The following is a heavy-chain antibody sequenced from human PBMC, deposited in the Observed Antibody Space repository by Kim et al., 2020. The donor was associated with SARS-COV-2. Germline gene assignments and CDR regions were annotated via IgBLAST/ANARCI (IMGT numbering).Heavy chain of an antibody. J-gene: IGHJ4*02. CDR2: ISSSSSYI. D-gene: IGHD6-6*01. CDR1: GFTFSSYS. CDR3: ARGEKQCSSSSGLDY. Sequence: GGSLRLSCAASGFTFSSYSMNWVRQAPGKGLEWVSSISSSSSYIYYADSVKGRFTISRDNAKNSLYLQMNSLRAEDTAVYYCARGEKQCSSSSGLDYWGQGTLVTVSS. V-gene: IGHV3-21*01.